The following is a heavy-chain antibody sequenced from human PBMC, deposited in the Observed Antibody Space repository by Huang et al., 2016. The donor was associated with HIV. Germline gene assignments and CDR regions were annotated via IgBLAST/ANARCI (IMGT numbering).Heavy chain of an antibody. CDR3: ARRGYYYDGSGFPGFDP. Sequence: QVQLQLWGAGLLKPSETLSLTCAVYGGSFSGFYWSWIRQAPGKGLAWIGEINDAGNTKVDPSLRRRGTMSVNTSKKQFSLQVKSVTVADTAIYYCARRGYYYDGSGFPGFDPWGRGALATVSA. CDR1: GGSFSGFY. V-gene: IGHV4-34*02. J-gene: IGHJ5*02. D-gene: IGHD3-22*01. CDR2: INDAGNT.